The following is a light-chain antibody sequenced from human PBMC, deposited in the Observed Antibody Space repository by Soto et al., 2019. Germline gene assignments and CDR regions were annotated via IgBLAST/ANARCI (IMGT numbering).Light chain of an antibody. V-gene: IGLV2-11*01. Sequence: QSVLTQPRSVSGSPGQSVTISCTGTSSDVGGYYHVSWYQQHPGKAPKLMIYDVSKRPSGVPDRFSGSKSGNTASLTISGLQAEDEADYYCCSYAGSIDVFGTGTKVTVL. CDR2: DVS. CDR3: CSYAGSIDV. J-gene: IGLJ1*01. CDR1: SSDVGGYYH.